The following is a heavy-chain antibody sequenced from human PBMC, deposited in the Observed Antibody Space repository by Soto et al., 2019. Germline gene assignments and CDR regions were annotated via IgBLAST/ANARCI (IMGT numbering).Heavy chain of an antibody. Sequence: GGSLRLSCAASGFTFSSYSMNWVRQAPGKGLEWVSYFSSSSSTIYYADSVKGRFTISRDNAKNSLYLQMNSLRAEDTAVYYCARDYANYSNYPTWFDPWGQGTLVTVSS. CDR3: ARDYANYSNYPTWFDP. CDR2: FSSSSSTI. J-gene: IGHJ5*02. V-gene: IGHV3-48*01. CDR1: GFTFSSYS. D-gene: IGHD4-4*01.